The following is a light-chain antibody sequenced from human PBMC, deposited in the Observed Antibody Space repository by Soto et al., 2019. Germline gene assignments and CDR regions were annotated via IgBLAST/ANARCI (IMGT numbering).Light chain of an antibody. CDR3: GAWDSSLSAGV. J-gene: IGLJ2*01. CDR2: DNN. V-gene: IGLV1-51*01. Sequence: QSVLTQPPSVSAAPGQKVTISCSGSGSNIGNDYVSWYQQFPGTAPKLLIYDNNQRPSGIPDRFSGSKSGTSATLGITGLQTGDEADYYCGAWDSSLSAGVFGGGTKVTVL. CDR1: GSNIGNDY.